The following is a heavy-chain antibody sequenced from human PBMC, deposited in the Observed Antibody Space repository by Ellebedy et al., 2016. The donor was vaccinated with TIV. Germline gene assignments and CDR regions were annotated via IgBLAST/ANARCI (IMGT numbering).Heavy chain of an antibody. D-gene: IGHD3-9*01. CDR1: GYTFTNFG. CDR2: ISAYNGHT. J-gene: IGHJ4*02. V-gene: IGHV1-18*01. CDR3: ARDVPHIVTGYSGDY. Sequence: AASVKVSCKASGYTFTNFGISWVRQAPGQGLEWMGWISAYNGHTTYAQKFQGRVTMTTDTSTSTAYMDLRSLRSDDTAVDYCARDVPHIVTGYSGDYWGQGTLVTVSS.